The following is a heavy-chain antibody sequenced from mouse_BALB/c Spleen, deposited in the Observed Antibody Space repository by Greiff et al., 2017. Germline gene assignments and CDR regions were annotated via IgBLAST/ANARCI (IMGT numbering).Heavy chain of an antibody. D-gene: IGHD1-1*01. J-gene: IGHJ1*01. CDR2: IDPANGNT. Sequence: EVQLQQSGAELVKPGASVKLSCTASGFNIKDTYMHWVKQRPEQGLEWIGRIDPANGNTKYDPKFQGKATITADTSSNTAYLQLSSLTSEDTAVYYCADYYGSSPHVWGAGTTVTVSS. V-gene: IGHV14-3*02. CDR1: GFNIKDTY. CDR3: ADYYGSSPHV.